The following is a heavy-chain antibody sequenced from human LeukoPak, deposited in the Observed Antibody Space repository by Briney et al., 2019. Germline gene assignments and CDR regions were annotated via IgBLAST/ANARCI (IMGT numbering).Heavy chain of an antibody. CDR3: ARGRRVRGAFDI. V-gene: IGHV4-34*01. CDR1: GGSFSGYY. Sequence: PSETLSLTCAVYGGSFSGYYWSWIRQPPGKGLEWIGEINHSGSTNYNPSLKSRVTISVDTSKNQFSLKLSSVTAADTAVYYCARGRRVRGAFDIWGQGTMVTVSS. J-gene: IGHJ3*02. CDR2: INHSGST.